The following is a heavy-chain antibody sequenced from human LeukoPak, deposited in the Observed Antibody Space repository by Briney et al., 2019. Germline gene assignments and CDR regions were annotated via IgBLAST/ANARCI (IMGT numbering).Heavy chain of an antibody. J-gene: IGHJ4*02. Sequence: SVKVSCKASGGTFSTYPISWVRQAPGQGLEWMGRIIPIIGIANYAQKFQDRVTITADTSTSTAYIELSSLTYDDTAVYYCARAGPRGFGEFPFDYWGQGTLVTVSS. CDR1: GGTFSTYP. D-gene: IGHD3-10*01. CDR3: ARAGPRGFGEFPFDY. CDR2: IIPIIGIA. V-gene: IGHV1-69*04.